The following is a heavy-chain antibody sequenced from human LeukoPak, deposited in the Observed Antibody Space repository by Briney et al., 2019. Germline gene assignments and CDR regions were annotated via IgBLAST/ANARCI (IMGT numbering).Heavy chain of an antibody. D-gene: IGHD2-2*01. CDR3: ARDRVVPAAIDYYYGMDV. CDR1: GFTFSSYG. J-gene: IGHJ6*02. CDR2: ISSSSSYI. Sequence: GGSLRLSCAASGFTFSSYGMNWVRQAPGKGLEWVSSISSSSSYIYYADSVKGRFTISRDNAKNSLYLQMNSLRAEDTAVYYCARDRVVPAAIDYYYGMDVWGQGTTVTVSS. V-gene: IGHV3-21*01.